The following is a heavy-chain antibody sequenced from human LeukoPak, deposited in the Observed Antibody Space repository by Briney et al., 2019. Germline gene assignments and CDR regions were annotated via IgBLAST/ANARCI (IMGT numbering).Heavy chain of an antibody. V-gene: IGHV3-53*03. Sequence: GGSMRLSCAASGFTVSSDYMSRVRQPPGKGLEWVSVIYSGGSTNYADSVKGRFTISRDNSKNTLHLQMNSLRVEDTAVYYCARGQSYYEAFDIWGQGTMVTASS. J-gene: IGHJ3*02. D-gene: IGHD1-26*01. CDR1: GFTVSSDY. CDR3: ARGQSYYEAFDI. CDR2: IYSGGST.